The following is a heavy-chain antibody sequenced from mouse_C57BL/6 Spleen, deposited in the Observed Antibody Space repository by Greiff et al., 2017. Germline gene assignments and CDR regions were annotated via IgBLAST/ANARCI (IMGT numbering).Heavy chain of an antibody. CDR1: GYTFTDYY. CDR3: ARAFTTVVATGTMDY. V-gene: IGHV1-26*01. D-gene: IGHD1-1*01. CDR2: INPNNGGT. Sequence: VQLQQSGPELVKPGASVKISCTASGYTFTDYYMNWVKQSHGKSLEWIGDINPNNGGTSYNQKFKGKATLTVDKSSSTAYMELRSLTSEESAVYYCARAFTTVVATGTMDYWGQGTSVTVSS. J-gene: IGHJ4*01.